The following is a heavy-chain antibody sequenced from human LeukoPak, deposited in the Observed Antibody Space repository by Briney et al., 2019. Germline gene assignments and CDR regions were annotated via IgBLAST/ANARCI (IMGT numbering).Heavy chain of an antibody. Sequence: GGSLRLSCAASGFTFSDYWMSWVRQLPGKGLEWVANINRDGRDDYYVESVKGRFTISRDNANNLLSLQMNSLRAEDTAVYYCAGTVVRNDRHGMDVWGQGTTVIVSS. CDR2: INRDGRDD. CDR1: GFTFSDYW. J-gene: IGHJ6*02. CDR3: AGTVVRNDRHGMDV. D-gene: IGHD4-11*01. V-gene: IGHV3-7*01.